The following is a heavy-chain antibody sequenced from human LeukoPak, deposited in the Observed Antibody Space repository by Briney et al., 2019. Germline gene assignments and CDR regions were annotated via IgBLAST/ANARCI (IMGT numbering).Heavy chain of an antibody. J-gene: IGHJ5*02. V-gene: IGHV3-74*01. D-gene: IGHD5-18*01. CDR2: INGDGSST. CDR3: ARDKGYSIDQ. Sequence: PGRSLRLSCAASGFTFSSYGMHWVRQAPGTGLVWVSRINGDGSSTSYADFVKGRFTISRDNAKNTLYLQMNSLRAEETAIYYCARDKGYSIDQWGQGTLVTVSS. CDR1: GFTFSSYG.